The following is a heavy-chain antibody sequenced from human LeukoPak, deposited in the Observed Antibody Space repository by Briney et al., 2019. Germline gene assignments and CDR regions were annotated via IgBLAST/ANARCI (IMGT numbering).Heavy chain of an antibody. CDR3: AKGAAYYYYYYMDV. CDR1: GFTFSTYA. CDR2: IIGSGGST. J-gene: IGHJ6*03. D-gene: IGHD6-25*01. Sequence: PGGSLRLSCAASGFTFSTYAMSWVRQAPGKGLEWVSAIIGSGGSTYYADSVKGRFTISRDNSKNTLYLQMDSLRAEDTAVYYCAKGAAYYYYYYMDVWGKGTTVTVSS. V-gene: IGHV3-23*01.